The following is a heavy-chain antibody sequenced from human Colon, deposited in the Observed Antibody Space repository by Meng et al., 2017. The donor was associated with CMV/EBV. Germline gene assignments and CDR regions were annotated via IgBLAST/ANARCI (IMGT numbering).Heavy chain of an antibody. D-gene: IGHD3-10*01. J-gene: IGHJ4*02. V-gene: IGHV4-34*01. CDR2: IHHSGIT. CDR1: WGAFTNGD. CDR3: ARWVRGVIIAGWDY. Sequence: CAVSWGAFTNGDWSWIRKPPGKGLEWIADIHHSGITNFNPSLERRVSMSVDTSKSQFSLNLTSVTAADTAVYYCARWVRGVIIAGWDYWGQGTLVTVSS.